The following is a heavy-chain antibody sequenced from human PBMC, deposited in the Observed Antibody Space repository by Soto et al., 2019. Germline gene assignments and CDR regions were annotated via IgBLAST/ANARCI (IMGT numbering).Heavy chain of an antibody. V-gene: IGHV4-34*01. J-gene: IGHJ4*02. D-gene: IGHD2-15*01. CDR3: ARGTLRCSGGSCYSGYYFDY. CDR1: GGSFSGYY. CDR2: INHSGST. Sequence: SETLSLTCAVYGGSFSGYYWSWVRQPPGKGLEWIGEINHSGSTNYNPSLKSRVTISVDTSKNQFSLKLSSVTAADTAVYYCARGTLRCSGGSCYSGYYFDYWGQGTLVTVSS.